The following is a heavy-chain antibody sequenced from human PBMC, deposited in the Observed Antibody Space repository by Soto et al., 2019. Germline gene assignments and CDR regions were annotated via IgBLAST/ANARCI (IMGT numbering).Heavy chain of an antibody. CDR1: GLTFSSYS. J-gene: IGHJ4*02. V-gene: IGHV3-23*01. CDR3: AKDPTSYDSSAQFDS. D-gene: IGHD3-22*01. Sequence: GSLRLSCAASGLTFSSYSMNWVRQAPGKGLEWVSGISGGGGSTYYADSVKGRFTISRDNSKNTLYLQMNSLRAEDTAVYYCAKDPTSYDSSAQFDSWGQGTLVTVSS. CDR2: ISGGGGST.